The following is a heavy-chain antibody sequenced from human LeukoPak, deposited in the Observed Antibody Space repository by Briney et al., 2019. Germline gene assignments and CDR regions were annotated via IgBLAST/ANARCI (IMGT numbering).Heavy chain of an antibody. Sequence: SETLSLTCAVYGGSFSGYYWSWIRQPPGKGLEWIGEINHSGSTNYNPSLKSRVTISVDTSKNQFSLKLSSVTAADTAVYYCARGLNIVLMVYAINYFDYWGQGTLVTVSS. D-gene: IGHD2-8*01. CDR3: ARGLNIVLMVYAINYFDY. J-gene: IGHJ4*02. CDR1: GGSFSGYY. CDR2: INHSGST. V-gene: IGHV4-34*01.